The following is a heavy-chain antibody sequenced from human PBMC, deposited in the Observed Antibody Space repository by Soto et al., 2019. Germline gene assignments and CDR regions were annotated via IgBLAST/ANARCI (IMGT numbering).Heavy chain of an antibody. CDR1: GGPISSYY. CDR2: IYYTGST. J-gene: IGHJ4*02. CDR3: ASLPTTT. V-gene: IGHV4-59*01. Sequence: QVQLQESGPGLVKPSETLSLTCTVSGGPISSYYWSWIRQPPGKGLEWIGYIYYTGSTNYNPSHTRVVTLTVDTSKNQLSLKLSPVPAADTVVYCCASLPTTTWSQGTLVTVSS. D-gene: IGHD5-12*01.